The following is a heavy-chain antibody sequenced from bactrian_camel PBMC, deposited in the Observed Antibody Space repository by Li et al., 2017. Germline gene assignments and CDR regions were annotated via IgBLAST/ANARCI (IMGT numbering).Heavy chain of an antibody. CDR2: IDSDGIT. D-gene: IGHD5*01. J-gene: IGHJ4*01. V-gene: IGHV3S53*01. Sequence: QVQLVESGGGSVQAGGSLRLSCEISLYIYSSYCMGWFRQAPGKEREGIGPIDSDGITTYADSLKARFTISRDNAKSTLYLQMNNLKPEDTAMYYCAADLYFTGCSGGVFSSMGYDSWGQGTQVTVS. CDR3: AADLYFTGCSGGVFSSMGYDS. CDR1: LYIYSSYC.